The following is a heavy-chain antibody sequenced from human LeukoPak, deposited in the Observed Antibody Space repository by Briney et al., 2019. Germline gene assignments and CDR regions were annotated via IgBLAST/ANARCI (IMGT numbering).Heavy chain of an antibody. CDR2: ISSSGSTI. V-gene: IGHV3-48*04. CDR3: ARGAQEGELLHFDY. D-gene: IGHD1-26*01. J-gene: IGHJ4*02. Sequence: GGSLRLSCAASGFTFSSYAMSWVRQAPGKGLEWVSYISSSGSTIYYADSVKGRFTISRDNAKNSLYLQMNSLRAEDTAVYYCARGAQEGELLHFDYWGQGTLVTVSS. CDR1: GFTFSSYA.